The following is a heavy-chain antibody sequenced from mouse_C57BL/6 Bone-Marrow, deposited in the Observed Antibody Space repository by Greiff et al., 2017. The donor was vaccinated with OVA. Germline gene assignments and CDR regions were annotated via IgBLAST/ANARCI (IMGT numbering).Heavy chain of an antibody. CDR2: IHPSDSDT. J-gene: IGHJ4*01. CDR3: AIRGRQLRLRYAMDY. CDR1: GYTFTSYW. Sequence: QVQLKQPGAELVKPGASVKVSCKASGYTFTSYWMHWVKQRPGQGLEWIGRIHPSDSDTNYNQKFKGKATLTVDKSSSTAYMQLSSLTSEDSAVYYCAIRGRQLRLRYAMDYWGQGTSVTVSS. D-gene: IGHD3-2*02. V-gene: IGHV1-74*01.